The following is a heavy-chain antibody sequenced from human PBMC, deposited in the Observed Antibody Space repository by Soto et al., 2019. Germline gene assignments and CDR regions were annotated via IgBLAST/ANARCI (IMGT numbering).Heavy chain of an antibody. D-gene: IGHD1-7*01. CDR2: ISSSSSYI. J-gene: IGHJ4*02. CDR3: ARTPALTWNYENYFDY. Sequence: EVQLVESGGGLVKPGGSLRLSCAASGFTFSSYSMNWVRQAPGKGLEWVSSISSSSSYIYYADSVKGRFTISRDNAKNSLYLQMNSLRAEDTAVYYCARTPALTWNYENYFDYLGQGTLVPVSS. CDR1: GFTFSSYS. V-gene: IGHV3-21*01.